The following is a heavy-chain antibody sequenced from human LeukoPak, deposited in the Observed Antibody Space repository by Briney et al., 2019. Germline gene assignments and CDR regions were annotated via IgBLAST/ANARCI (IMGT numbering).Heavy chain of an antibody. D-gene: IGHD3-3*01. CDR3: ARGDFWSGYYRAGDAFDI. CDR2: IIPIFGTA. J-gene: IGHJ3*02. V-gene: IGHV1-69*05. CDR1: GGTFSSYA. Sequence: ASVKVSCKASGGTFSSYAISWVRQAPGQGLEWMGGIIPIFGTANYAQEFQGRVTITTDESTSTAYMELSSLRSEDTAVYYCARGDFWSGYYRAGDAFDIWGQGTMVTVSS.